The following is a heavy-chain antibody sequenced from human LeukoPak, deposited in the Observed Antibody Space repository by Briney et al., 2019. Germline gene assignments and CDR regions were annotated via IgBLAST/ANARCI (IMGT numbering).Heavy chain of an antibody. CDR2: IYYSGST. Sequence: PSETLSLTCTVSGGSISSSSYYWGWIRQPPGKGLEGIGSIYYSGSTYYNPSLKSRVTISVDTSKNQFSLKLSSVTAADTAVYYCARRMVRGVLFDYWGQGTLVTVSS. CDR3: ARRMVRGVLFDY. D-gene: IGHD3-10*01. CDR1: GGSISSSSYY. V-gene: IGHV4-39*01. J-gene: IGHJ4*02.